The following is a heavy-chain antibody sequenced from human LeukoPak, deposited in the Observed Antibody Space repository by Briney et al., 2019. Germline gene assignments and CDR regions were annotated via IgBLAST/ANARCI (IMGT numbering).Heavy chain of an antibody. CDR2: IIPIFGTA. J-gene: IGHJ6*02. CDR3: ARPNFDWGPGYYYYGMDV. CDR1: GGTFSSYA. V-gene: IGHV1-69*01. D-gene: IGHD3-9*01. Sequence: LVKVSCKASGGTFSSYAISWVRQAPGQGLEWMGGIIPIFGTANYAQKFQGRVTITADESTSTAYMELSSLRSEDTAVYYCARPNFDWGPGYYYYGMDVWGQGTTVTVSS.